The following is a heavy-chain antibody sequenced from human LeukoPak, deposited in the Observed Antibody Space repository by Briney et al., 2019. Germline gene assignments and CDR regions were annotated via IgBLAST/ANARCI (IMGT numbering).Heavy chain of an antibody. CDR1: GGSITGYY. J-gene: IGHJ4*02. CDR3: ARGTPGYQLPYDN. Sequence: SETLSLTCTVSGGSITGYYWGWIRQPPGKRLEWIGYIYYSGSTNYHPSLKSRVTISVDTSKNQFSLKLSSVTAADTAVYYCARGTPGYQLPYDNWGQGALVTVSS. CDR2: IYYSGST. D-gene: IGHD2-2*01. V-gene: IGHV4-59*12.